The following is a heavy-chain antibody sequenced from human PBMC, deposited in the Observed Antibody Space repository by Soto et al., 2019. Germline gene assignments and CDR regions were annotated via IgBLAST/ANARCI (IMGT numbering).Heavy chain of an antibody. V-gene: IGHV1-46*01. CDR1: GYTFTSYY. CDR3: ARGRQHGVFVEVAATDYSDY. CDR2: INPSSDNA. D-gene: IGHD2-15*01. Sequence: QVQLVQSGAEVKKPGASVRVSCKASGYTFTSYYIHWVRQAPGQGLEWMGIINPSSDNATYAQKFQGRVSMTGGTSASTAYMGLNGLRSEDTAVYCCARGRQHGVFVEVAATDYSDYWGQGTLVTVSS. J-gene: IGHJ4*02.